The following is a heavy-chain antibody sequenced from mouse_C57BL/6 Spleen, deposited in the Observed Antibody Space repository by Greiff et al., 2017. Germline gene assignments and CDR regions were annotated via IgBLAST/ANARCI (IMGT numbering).Heavy chain of an antibody. Sequence: EVQLQQSGPGLVKPSQSLSLTCSVTGYSITSGYYWNWIRQFPGNKLEWMGYISYDGSNNYNPSLKNRISITRDTSKNQFFLKLNSVTTEDTATYYCARDRDDYDGEWGQGTLVTVSA. D-gene: IGHD2-4*01. CDR3: ARDRDDYDGE. CDR2: ISYDGSN. V-gene: IGHV3-6*01. CDR1: GYSITSGYY. J-gene: IGHJ3*02.